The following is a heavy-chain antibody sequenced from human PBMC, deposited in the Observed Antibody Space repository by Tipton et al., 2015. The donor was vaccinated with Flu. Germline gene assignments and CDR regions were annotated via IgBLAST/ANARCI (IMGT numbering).Heavy chain of an antibody. CDR3: ARARAPYYYYAMDV. V-gene: IGHV4-38-2*01. CDR1: GDSISSDFY. D-gene: IGHD3-10*01. J-gene: IGHJ6*02. CDR2: VSRTGST. Sequence: TLSLTCAVSGDSISSDFYWAWIRQFPGKGLEWIGTVSRTGSTIYNPSLKSRVTISVDSSKNQLSLKLTSVTAADTAVYYCARARAPYYYYAMDVWGQGTTVTVS.